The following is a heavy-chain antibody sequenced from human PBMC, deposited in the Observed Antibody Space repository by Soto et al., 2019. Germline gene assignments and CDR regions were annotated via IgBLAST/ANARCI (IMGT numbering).Heavy chain of an antibody. D-gene: IGHD3-3*01. CDR1: VFSLRTSGVG. CDR3: AHSRRYYDYWSGYYSTEGFDI. CDR2: IYWNDDK. J-gene: IGHJ4*02. Sequence: QITLKESGPTLVKPTQTLTLSCTFSVFSLRTSGVGVGWIRQPPGKALEWLALIYWNDDKRYSPSLRSRLTNTKDTSKNQLVITMTNMDPADTATYYCAHSRRYYDYWSGYYSTEGFDIWGQGTMVIVSS. V-gene: IGHV2-5*01.